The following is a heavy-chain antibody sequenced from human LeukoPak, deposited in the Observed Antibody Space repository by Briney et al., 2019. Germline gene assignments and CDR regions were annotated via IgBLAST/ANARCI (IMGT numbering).Heavy chain of an antibody. J-gene: IGHJ4*02. CDR3: ASGDALDY. Sequence: GGSLRLSCAASGFTFSSYWMNWVRQAPGKGLEWVGNIKQDGSEKYYMDSVKGRFTISRDNTKHSLYLQMNSLRAEDTAVYYCASGDALDYWGQGTLVTVSS. CDR1: GFTFSSYW. CDR2: IKQDGSEK. V-gene: IGHV3-7*01. D-gene: IGHD3-10*01.